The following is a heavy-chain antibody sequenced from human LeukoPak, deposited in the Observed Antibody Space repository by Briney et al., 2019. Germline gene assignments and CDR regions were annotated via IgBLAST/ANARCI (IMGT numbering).Heavy chain of an antibody. CDR2: IYASGST. CDR3: ARERLIPDYYMDV. J-gene: IGHJ6*03. D-gene: IGHD3-16*01. CDR1: GGSISSGSYY. V-gene: IGHV4-61*02. Sequence: SETLSLTCTVSGGSISSGSYYWSWIRQPAGKGLEWIGRIYASGSTNYNPSLKSRVTISVDTSKNQFSLKLSSVTAADTAVYYCARERLIPDYYMDVWGKGTTVTISS.